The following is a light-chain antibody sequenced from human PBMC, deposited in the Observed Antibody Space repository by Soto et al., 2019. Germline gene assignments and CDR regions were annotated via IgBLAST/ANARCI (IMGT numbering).Light chain of an antibody. Sequence: EIVLTQSPATLSLSPGERATLSCRASQSVSSSYLAWYQQKPGQAPRLLIYGASSRATGIPDRLSGSGSGTDFTLTISRLEPEDFAVYYCQQYGSSPWTFGQGTKVDI. V-gene: IGKV3-20*01. CDR1: QSVSSSY. J-gene: IGKJ1*01. CDR2: GAS. CDR3: QQYGSSPWT.